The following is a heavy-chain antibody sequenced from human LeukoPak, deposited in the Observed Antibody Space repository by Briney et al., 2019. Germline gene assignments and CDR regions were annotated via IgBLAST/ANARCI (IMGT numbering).Heavy chain of an antibody. V-gene: IGHV3-21*01. CDR3: ARDQSSVAGTTYNWFDP. J-gene: IGHJ5*02. Sequence: SGGSLRLSCAASGFTFSSYSMNWIRQAPGQGLEWVSSISGSSSYIYYADSVKGRFTISRDNAKKSLYLQMNSLRAEDTAVYYCARDQSSVAGTTYNWFDPWGQGTLVTVSS. CDR2: ISGSSSYI. CDR1: GFTFSSYS. D-gene: IGHD6-19*01.